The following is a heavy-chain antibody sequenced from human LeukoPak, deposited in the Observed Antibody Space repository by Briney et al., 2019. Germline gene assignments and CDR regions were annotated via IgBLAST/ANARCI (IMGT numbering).Heavy chain of an antibody. J-gene: IGHJ4*02. CDR3: AKPVGRWLQSDYFDY. V-gene: IGHV3-30*18. CDR2: ISYDGSNK. Sequence: GRCLRLSCAASGFTFSSYGMHWVRQAPGKGLEWVAVISYDGSNKYYADSVKGRFTISRDNSKNTLYLQMNSLRAEDTAVYYCAKPVGRWLQSDYFDYWGQGTLVTVSS. D-gene: IGHD5-24*01. CDR1: GFTFSSYG.